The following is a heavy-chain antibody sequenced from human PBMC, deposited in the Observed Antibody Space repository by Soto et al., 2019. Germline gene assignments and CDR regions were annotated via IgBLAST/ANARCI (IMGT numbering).Heavy chain of an antibody. J-gene: IGHJ4*02. V-gene: IGHV3-33*01. Sequence: QVQLVESGGGVVQPGRSLRLSCAASGFTFSSYGMHWVRQAQGKGLEWVAVIWYDGSNKYYADSVKGRFTSSRENSKNPLYLQMNSLRAEDTAVYYCARDSSVVVVAATVPDYWGQGTLVTVSS. CDR3: ARDSSVVVVAATVPDY. D-gene: IGHD2-15*01. CDR2: IWYDGSNK. CDR1: GFTFSSYG.